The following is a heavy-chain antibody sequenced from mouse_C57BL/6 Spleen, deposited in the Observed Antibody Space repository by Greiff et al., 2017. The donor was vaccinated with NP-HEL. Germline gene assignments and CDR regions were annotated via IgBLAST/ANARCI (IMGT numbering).Heavy chain of an antibody. D-gene: IGHD1-1*01. V-gene: IGHV5-12*01. Sequence: DVQLVESGGGLVQPGGSLKLSCAASGFTFSDYYMYWVRQTPEKRLEWVAYISNGGGCTYYPDTVKGRFTISRDNAKNTLYLQMSRLKSEDTAMYYCARGYYGSRSWFAYWGQGTLVTVSA. J-gene: IGHJ3*01. CDR3: ARGYYGSRSWFAY. CDR2: ISNGGGCT. CDR1: GFTFSDYY.